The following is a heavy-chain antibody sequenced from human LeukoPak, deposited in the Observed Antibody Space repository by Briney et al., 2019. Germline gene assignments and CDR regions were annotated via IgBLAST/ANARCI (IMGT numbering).Heavy chain of an antibody. J-gene: IGHJ4*02. CDR2: ISSSSSTI. Sequence: GGSLRLSCVASGFTFSGYSMNWVRQAPGKGLEWFSYISSSSSTIHYADSVKGRFTISRDNVKNSLYLQMNSLRGEDTAVYYCARVVGDSGSYLHWGQGTLVTVSS. CDR1: GFTFSGYS. D-gene: IGHD3-10*01. CDR3: ARVVGDSGSYLH. V-gene: IGHV3-48*01.